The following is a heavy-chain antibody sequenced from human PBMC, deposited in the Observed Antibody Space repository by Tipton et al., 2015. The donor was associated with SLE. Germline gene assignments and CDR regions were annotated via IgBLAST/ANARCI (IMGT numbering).Heavy chain of an antibody. Sequence: GSLRLSCEGSGFILSSYALGWVRQAPGKGLEWVCVIYTTGDTYYGDSVKGRLTISRENSKNTIYLQMNSLRREDTAVYYCARRAVTNDWYFDLWGRRTLVTVSS. CDR1: GFILSSYA. D-gene: IGHD4-17*01. CDR3: ARRAVTNDWYFDL. CDR2: IYTTGDT. J-gene: IGHJ2*01. V-gene: IGHV3-23*03.